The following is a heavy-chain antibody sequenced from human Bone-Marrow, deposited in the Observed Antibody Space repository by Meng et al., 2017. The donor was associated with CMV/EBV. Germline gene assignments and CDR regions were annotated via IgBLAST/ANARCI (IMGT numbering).Heavy chain of an antibody. CDR2: ISSSSSYI. CDR3: ARNNKLRFLEWLQVDY. D-gene: IGHD3-3*01. Sequence: GGSLRLSCAASGFTFSSYSMNWVRQAPGKGLEWVSSISSSSSYIYYEDSVKGRFTISRDNAKNSLYLQMNSLRAEDTAVYYCARNNKLRFLEWLQVDYWGQGTLVTVSS. V-gene: IGHV3-21*01. J-gene: IGHJ4*02. CDR1: GFTFSSYS.